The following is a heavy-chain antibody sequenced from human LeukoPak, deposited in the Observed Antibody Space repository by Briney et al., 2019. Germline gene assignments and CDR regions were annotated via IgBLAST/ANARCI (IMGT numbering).Heavy chain of an antibody. J-gene: IGHJ4*02. Sequence: GGSLRLSCAASGFTFSNCWMSWVRQAPGKGLEWVANMKEDGSEKNYVDSVKGRFTISRDNAQDSLYLQMNSLRAEDTAVYYCARDRGYSNFDYWGQGTLVTVSS. V-gene: IGHV3-7*01. CDR1: GFTFSNCW. CDR3: ARDRGYSNFDY. CDR2: MKEDGSEK. D-gene: IGHD4-11*01.